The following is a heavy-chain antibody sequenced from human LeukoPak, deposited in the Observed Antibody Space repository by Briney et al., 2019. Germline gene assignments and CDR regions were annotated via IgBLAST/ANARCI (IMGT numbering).Heavy chain of an antibody. CDR2: IYSTGST. D-gene: IGHD3-22*01. CDR1: GGSINFYY. J-gene: IGHJ4*02. V-gene: IGHV4-4*07. Sequence: PSETLSLTCTVSGGSINFYYWSWIRQPAGKGLEWIGRIYSTGSTNYSPSLKSRVTMSVDKSKNQFSLNLSSVTAADTAVYYCARDGSGHFDSNGSFEYWGQGTLVTVSS. CDR3: ARDGSGHFDSNGSFEY.